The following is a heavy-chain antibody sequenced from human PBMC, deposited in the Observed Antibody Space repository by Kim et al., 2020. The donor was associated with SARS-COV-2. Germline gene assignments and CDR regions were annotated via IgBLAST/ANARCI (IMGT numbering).Heavy chain of an antibody. V-gene: IGHV3-66*01. CDR1: GFTVSSHY. Sequence: GGSLRLSCGASGFTVSSHYMSWVRQAPGKGLEWVSAIYSGGRTYYADSVKGRFTISRDNSKNSLYLQMNSLRAEDTAVYYCARDGEVAVAVEYWGQGTL. CDR3: ARDGEVAVAVEY. CDR2: IYSGGRT. D-gene: IGHD6-13*01. J-gene: IGHJ4*03.